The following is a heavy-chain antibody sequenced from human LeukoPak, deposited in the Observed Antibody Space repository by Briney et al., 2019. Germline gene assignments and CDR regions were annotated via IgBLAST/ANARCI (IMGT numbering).Heavy chain of an antibody. J-gene: IGHJ3*02. D-gene: IGHD4-17*01. CDR2: INWNGGST. V-gene: IGHV3-20*01. Sequence: GGSLRLSCAASGFTFDDYGMSWVRQAPGKGLGWVSGINWNGGSTGYADSVKGRFTISRDNAKNSLYLQMNSLRAEDTALYHCARSYLYGDYDLGAFDIWGQGTMVTVSS. CDR1: GFTFDDYG. CDR3: ARSYLYGDYDLGAFDI.